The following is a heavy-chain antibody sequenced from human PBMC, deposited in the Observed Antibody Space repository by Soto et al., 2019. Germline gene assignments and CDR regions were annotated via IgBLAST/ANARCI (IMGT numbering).Heavy chain of an antibody. J-gene: IGHJ5*02. Sequence: GGSLRLSCAASGFTFSSYAMSWVRQAPGKGLEWVSAISGSGGSTYYADSVKGRFTISRDNSKNTLYLQMNSLRAEDTAVYYCAKLRTPQYYYGSGSTFPTAVNWFDPWGQGTLVTVSS. CDR3: AKLRTPQYYYGSGSTFPTAVNWFDP. CDR2: ISGSGGST. V-gene: IGHV3-23*01. D-gene: IGHD3-10*01. CDR1: GFTFSSYA.